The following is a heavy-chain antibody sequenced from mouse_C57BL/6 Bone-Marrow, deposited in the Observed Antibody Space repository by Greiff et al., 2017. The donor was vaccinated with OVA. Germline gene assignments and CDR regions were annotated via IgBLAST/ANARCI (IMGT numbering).Heavy chain of an antibody. CDR2: IYPGDGDT. Sequence: QVQLKQSGPELVKPGASVKISCKASGYAFSSSWMNWVKQRPGKGLEWIGRIYPGDGDTNYNGKFKGKATLTADKSSSTAYMQLSSLTSEDSAVYFCARLRRYFDGWGTGTTVTVSS. CDR1: GYAFSSSW. J-gene: IGHJ1*03. V-gene: IGHV1-82*01. D-gene: IGHD2-2*01. CDR3: ARLRRYFDG.